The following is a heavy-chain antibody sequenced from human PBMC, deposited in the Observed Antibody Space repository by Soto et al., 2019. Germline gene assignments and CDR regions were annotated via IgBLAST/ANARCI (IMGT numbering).Heavy chain of an antibody. CDR1: GGTFSSYA. V-gene: IGHV1-69*01. CDR3: ARGASAVAGTWYFDL. Sequence: QVQLVQSGAEVKKPGSSVKVSCKASGGTFSSYAISWVRQAPGQGLEWMGGIIPIFGTANYAQKCQGRVTITADESTSTAYMELSSLRSEDTAVYYCARGASAVAGTWYFDLWGRGTLVTVSS. D-gene: IGHD6-19*01. J-gene: IGHJ2*01. CDR2: IIPIFGTA.